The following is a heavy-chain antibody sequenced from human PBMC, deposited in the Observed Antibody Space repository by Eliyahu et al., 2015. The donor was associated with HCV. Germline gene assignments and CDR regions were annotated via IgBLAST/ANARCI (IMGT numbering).Heavy chain of an antibody. V-gene: IGHV4-31*01. J-gene: IGHJ5*02. CDR2: IXHSGNT. Sequence: QLQLQESGPGLVQPSQTLSLTCTFSGTSIXSCGYHWSWIRQXPGKGXXWIGDIXHSGNTPKNQSLKSXVSISXDTSTNQFSLNLSSVTAADTAVYYCARRQDSNGYYPPFYWFDPWGQGTLVTVSS. CDR1: GTSIXSCGYH. CDR3: ARRQDSNGYYPPFYWFDP. D-gene: IGHD3-22*01.